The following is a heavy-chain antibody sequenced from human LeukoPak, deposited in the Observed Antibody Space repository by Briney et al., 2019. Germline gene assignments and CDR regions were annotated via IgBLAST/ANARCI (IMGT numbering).Heavy chain of an antibody. J-gene: IGHJ3*02. CDR3: AKDPPYSGSSPRAFDI. D-gene: IGHD1-26*01. Sequence: GGSLRLSCAASGFTFSSYGMHWVRQAPGKGLEWVAVISFDGSNKYYADSVKGRFTISRDNSKNTLYLQMNSLRAEDTAVYYCAKDPPYSGSSPRAFDIWGQGTMVTVSS. V-gene: IGHV3-30*18. CDR1: GFTFSSYG. CDR2: ISFDGSNK.